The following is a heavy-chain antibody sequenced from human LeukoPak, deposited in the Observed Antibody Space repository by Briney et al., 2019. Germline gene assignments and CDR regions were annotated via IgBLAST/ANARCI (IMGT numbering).Heavy chain of an antibody. CDR3: AGGLHRRCSGGICYQPFDY. CDR1: GFTFSSYS. Sequence: GGSLRLSCAASGFTFSSYSMNWVRQAPGKGLEWVSSISSSSSYIYYADSVKGRFTISRDNAKNSLYLQMNNLRAEDTAVYYCAGGLHRRCSGGICYQPFDYWGQGTLVTVSS. CDR2: ISSSSSYI. V-gene: IGHV3-21*01. D-gene: IGHD2-15*01. J-gene: IGHJ4*02.